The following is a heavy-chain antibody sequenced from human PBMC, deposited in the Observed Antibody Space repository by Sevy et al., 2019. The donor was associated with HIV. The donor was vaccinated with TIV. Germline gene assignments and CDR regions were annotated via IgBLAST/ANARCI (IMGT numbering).Heavy chain of an antibody. Sequence: GESLKISCEVSGLSVTNNGMHWVRQAPGKGLEWVAVISYDGINKYYGDSVKGRFIMSRDRSKNTLYLQMNILRIEDTAVYYCAKDFTGFYGMDVWGQGTTVTVSS. V-gene: IGHV3-30*18. CDR1: GLSVTNNG. CDR3: AKDFTGFYGMDV. CDR2: ISYDGINK. J-gene: IGHJ6*02. D-gene: IGHD3-9*01.